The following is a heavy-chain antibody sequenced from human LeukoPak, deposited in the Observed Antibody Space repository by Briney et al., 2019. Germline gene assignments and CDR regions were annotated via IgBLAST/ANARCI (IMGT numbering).Heavy chain of an antibody. Sequence: SETLSLTCTVSGGSISIYYWSWIRQPPGKGLEWIGYIYYSGSANYNPSLKSRVTISVDTSKNQFSLKLSSVTAADTAIYYCAKDFWSGYYPNYWGQGTLVTVSS. J-gene: IGHJ4*02. D-gene: IGHD3-3*01. CDR2: IYYSGSA. CDR3: AKDFWSGYYPNY. CDR1: GGSISIYY. V-gene: IGHV4-59*12.